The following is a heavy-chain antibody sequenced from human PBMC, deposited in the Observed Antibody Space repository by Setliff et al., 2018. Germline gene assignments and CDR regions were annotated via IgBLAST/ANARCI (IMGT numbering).Heavy chain of an antibody. Sequence: GGSLRLSCAASGFTFSNYAMTWVRQAPGMGLEWVSSITGSGGSTYYADSVRGRFTISRDNSKKTLYLQMNSLRAEDTAVYYCVKDVVGYSSTWPKRDYFDYWGQGTLVTVSS. CDR1: GFTFSNYA. CDR2: ITGSGGST. D-gene: IGHD6-13*01. J-gene: IGHJ4*02. V-gene: IGHV3-23*01. CDR3: VKDVVGYSSTWPKRDYFDY.